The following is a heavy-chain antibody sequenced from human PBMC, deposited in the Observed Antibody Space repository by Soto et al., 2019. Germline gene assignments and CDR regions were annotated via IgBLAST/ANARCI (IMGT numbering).Heavy chain of an antibody. CDR2: IHYSGST. V-gene: IGHV4-39*01. CDR1: GGSISSSSYY. Sequence: TSETLSLTSPVSGGSISSSSYYWGWIRQPPGKGLEWIGSIHYSGSTYYNPSLKSRVTISVDTSKNQFSLKLSSVTAADTAVYYCARKYSGYDQYFDYWGQGTLVTVSS. CDR3: ARKYSGYDQYFDY. J-gene: IGHJ4*02. D-gene: IGHD5-12*01.